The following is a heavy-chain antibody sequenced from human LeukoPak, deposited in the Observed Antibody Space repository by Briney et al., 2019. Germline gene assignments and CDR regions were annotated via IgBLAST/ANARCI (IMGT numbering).Heavy chain of an antibody. CDR3: ARADSSGYYHPIN. CDR1: GFTFSVSW. D-gene: IGHD3-22*01. J-gene: IGHJ4*02. V-gene: IGHV3-7*01. Sequence: GGSLRLSCAASGFTFSVSWMSWVRQAPGKGLEWVANIKQDGSEKYYVDSVEGRFTISRDNAKNSLYLQMNSLRAEDTAVYYCARADSSGYYHPINWGQGTLVTVSS. CDR2: IKQDGSEK.